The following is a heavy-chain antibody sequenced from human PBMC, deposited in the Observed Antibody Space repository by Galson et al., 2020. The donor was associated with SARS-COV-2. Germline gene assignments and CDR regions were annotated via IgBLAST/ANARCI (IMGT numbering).Heavy chain of an antibody. J-gene: IGHJ6*03. CDR3: TRRRDGYTYYFMDV. D-gene: IGHD5-12*01. CDR2: RSEANSYAT. V-gene: IGHV3-73*01. Sequence: RSEANSYATAYAASVKGRFTISRDDSKNTAYLQMNSLKTEDTAVYYCTRRRDGYTYYFMDVWGKGTTVTISS.